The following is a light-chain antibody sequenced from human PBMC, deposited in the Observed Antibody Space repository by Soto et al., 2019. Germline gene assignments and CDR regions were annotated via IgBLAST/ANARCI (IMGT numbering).Light chain of an antibody. Sequence: QSVLTQPASVSGSPGQSITISCTGTSSYVGGYNYVSWYQQHPGKAPKLMIYDVSNRPSGVSNRFSGSKSGNTASLTISGLQAEDEADYYCSSYTSSSTPHVVFGGGTQLTVL. CDR1: SSYVGGYNY. V-gene: IGLV2-14*01. CDR3: SSYTSSSTPHVV. J-gene: IGLJ2*01. CDR2: DVS.